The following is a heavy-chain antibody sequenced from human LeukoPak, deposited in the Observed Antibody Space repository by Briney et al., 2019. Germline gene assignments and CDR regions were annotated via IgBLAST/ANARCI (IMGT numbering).Heavy chain of an antibody. V-gene: IGHV6-1*01. CDR3: ARSAGGTVDY. J-gene: IGHJ4*02. D-gene: IGHD6-13*01. CDR2: IYYRSKWYN. Sequence: SQTLSLTCAISGDSVASNNDAWNWIRQSPSRGLEWLGRIYYRSKWYNDYAVSVKGRITINPDTSRNQFSLHLNSVTPEDSAVYYCARSAGGTVDYWGQGALVTVSS. CDR1: GDSVASNNDA.